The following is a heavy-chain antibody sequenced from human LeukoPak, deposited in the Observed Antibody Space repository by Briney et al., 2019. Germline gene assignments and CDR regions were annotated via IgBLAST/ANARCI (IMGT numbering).Heavy chain of an antibody. D-gene: IGHD3-22*01. V-gene: IGHV4-4*07. J-gene: IGHJ4*02. CDR2: IYSSGRT. CDR3: ARVKYYDSSGYYYFEY. CDR1: GGSISSNY. Sequence: SETLSLTCSVSGGSISSNYWSWIRQPAGKGLEWIGRIYSSGRTNYNPSLKSRLTMSVDTSKNQFSLRLSSVTAADTAVYFCARVKYYDSSGYYYFEYWGQGILVTVSS.